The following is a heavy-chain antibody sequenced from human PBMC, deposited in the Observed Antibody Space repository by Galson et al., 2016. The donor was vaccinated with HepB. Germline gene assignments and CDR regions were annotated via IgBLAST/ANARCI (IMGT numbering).Heavy chain of an antibody. Sequence: SVKVSCKASGYISTRYGISWVRRAPGQGLEWMGWISADNVNTNYTQKLQGRVTMTTDTSTSTAYMELRSLRSDDTAVYYCARVQILVRYFYWSPPHAAFDMLGQGTLVTVSS. CDR1: GYISTRYG. CDR2: ISADNVNT. V-gene: IGHV1-18*04. J-gene: IGHJ3*02. D-gene: IGHD3-9*01. CDR3: ARVQILVRYFYWSPPHAAFDM.